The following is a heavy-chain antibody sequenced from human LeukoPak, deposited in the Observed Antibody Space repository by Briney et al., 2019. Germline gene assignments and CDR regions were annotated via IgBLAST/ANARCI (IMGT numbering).Heavy chain of an antibody. D-gene: IGHD3-10*01. CDR2: IYYSGST. J-gene: IGHJ4*02. V-gene: IGHV4-39*07. Sequence: SETLSLTCTVSGGSISSSSYYWGWIRQPPGKGLEWIGSIYYSGSTYYNPSLKSRATISVDTSKNQFSLKLSSVTAADTAVYYCARGERNYYGSGSYLYFDYWGQGTLVTVSS. CDR3: ARGERNYYGSGSYLYFDY. CDR1: GGSISSSSYY.